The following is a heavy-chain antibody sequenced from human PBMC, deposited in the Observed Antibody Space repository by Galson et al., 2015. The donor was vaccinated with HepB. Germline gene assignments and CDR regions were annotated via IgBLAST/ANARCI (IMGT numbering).Heavy chain of an antibody. J-gene: IGHJ4*02. CDR3: ARGKLSPIGGYFDY. Sequence: SVKFSCKASGYTFTSYGISWLRQAPGQGLEWMGWISAYNGNTNYAQKLQGRVTMTTDTSTSTAYMELRSLRSDDTAVYYCARGKLSPIGGYFDYWGQGTLVTVSS. D-gene: IGHD1-26*01. CDR1: GYTFTSYG. V-gene: IGHV1-18*04. CDR2: ISAYNGNT.